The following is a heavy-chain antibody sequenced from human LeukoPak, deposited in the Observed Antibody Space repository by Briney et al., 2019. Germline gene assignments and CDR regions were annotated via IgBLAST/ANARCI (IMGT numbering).Heavy chain of an antibody. CDR1: GYTFTSNY. CDR2: IYPRDGST. CDR3: ARDQEGFDY. V-gene: IGHV1-46*01. J-gene: IGHJ4*02. Sequence: ASVTVSFKASGYTFTSNYIHWVRQAPGQGLEWMGMIYPRDGSTSYAQKFQGRVTVTRDTTTSTVHMELSGLRSEDTAVYYCARDQEGFDYWGQGTLVTVSS.